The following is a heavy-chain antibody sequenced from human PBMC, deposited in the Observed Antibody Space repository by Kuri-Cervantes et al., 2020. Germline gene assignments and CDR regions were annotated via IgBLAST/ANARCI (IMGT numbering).Heavy chain of an antibody. CDR2: INSDGSST. Sequence: GESLKISCAASGFTSSGYWMHWVRQAPGKGLVWVSRINSDGSSTNYADSVKGRFTISRDNSKHTLYLQMNSLTAEDTALYYCAKDLHGSSGGWDAFDIWGQGTMVTVSS. J-gene: IGHJ3*02. V-gene: IGHV3-74*01. CDR3: AKDLHGSSGGWDAFDI. D-gene: IGHD6-13*01. CDR1: GFTSSGYW.